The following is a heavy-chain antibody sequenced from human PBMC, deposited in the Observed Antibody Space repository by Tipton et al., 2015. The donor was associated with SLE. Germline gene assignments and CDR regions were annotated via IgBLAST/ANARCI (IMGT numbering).Heavy chain of an antibody. J-gene: IGHJ4*02. D-gene: IGHD6-13*01. CDR1: GDSISSSFYY. CDR2: VHYSGST. Sequence: GLVKPSETLSLTCTVSGDSISSSFYYWGWIRQTPGKGLEWIASVHYSGSTDYNPSLRSRVTISIDTSKNQFSLELTSATAADTAVYYCARHRFPSSTWQILEYWGQGTLVTVSS. V-gene: IGHV4-39*01. CDR3: ARHRFPSSTWQILEY.